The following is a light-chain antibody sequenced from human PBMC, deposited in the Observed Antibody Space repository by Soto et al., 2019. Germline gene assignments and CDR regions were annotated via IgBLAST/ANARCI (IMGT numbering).Light chain of an antibody. Sequence: EIVLTQSPGTVSLSPGERATLSCRASQSVSSNYLAWYQQKPGQAPRLLIYGASSRATGIPDRFSGSGSGTDFTLTISRLEPEDCAVYYCQQYSGLPRTFGQGTKVEIK. CDR1: QSVSSNY. CDR2: GAS. CDR3: QQYSGLPRT. V-gene: IGKV3-20*01. J-gene: IGKJ1*01.